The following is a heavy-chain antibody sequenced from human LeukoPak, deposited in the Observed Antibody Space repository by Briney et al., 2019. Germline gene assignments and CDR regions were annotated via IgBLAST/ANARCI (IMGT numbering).Heavy chain of an antibody. J-gene: IGHJ4*02. CDR2: IGGSGTRI. Sequence: GGSLRLSCAVSGFTFSSYAMTWVRQAPGKGLEWVSSIGGSGTRIYYADSVKGRFTISRDNSKDTLYLQINSLRADDTAIYYCAKESPYTSPRNYYFDYWGQGTLVTVSS. CDR1: GFTFSSYA. CDR3: AKESPYTSPRNYYFDY. D-gene: IGHD1-14*01. V-gene: IGHV3-23*01.